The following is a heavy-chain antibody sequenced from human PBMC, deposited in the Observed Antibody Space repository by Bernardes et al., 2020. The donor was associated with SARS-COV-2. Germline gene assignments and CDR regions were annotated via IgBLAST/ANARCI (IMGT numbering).Heavy chain of an antibody. D-gene: IGHD3-22*01. CDR3: AKNDNHGPFYGMDV. V-gene: IGHV3-23*01. CDR2: ISGSGDST. J-gene: IGHJ6*02. CDR1: GFTFSSYA. Sequence: GGSLRLSCAASGFTFSSYAMTWVRQAPGKGLEWVSAISGSGDSTYYADSVKGRFTISRDNFKNTLYLQMNSLRAEDTAVYYCAKNDNHGPFYGMDVWGQGTSVTVSS.